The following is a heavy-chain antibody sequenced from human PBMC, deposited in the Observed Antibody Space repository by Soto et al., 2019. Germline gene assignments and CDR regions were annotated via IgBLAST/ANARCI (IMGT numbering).Heavy chain of an antibody. CDR3: ARDPPPKDIVVVVAATPGAFDI. J-gene: IGHJ3*02. D-gene: IGHD2-15*01. CDR2: ISSSSSYI. Sequence: GGSLRLSCAASGFTFSSYSMNWVRQAPGKGLEWVSSISSSSSYIYYADSVKGRFTISRDNAKNSLYLQMNSLRAEDTAVYYCARDPPPKDIVVVVAATPGAFDIWGQGTMVTVSS. CDR1: GFTFSSYS. V-gene: IGHV3-21*01.